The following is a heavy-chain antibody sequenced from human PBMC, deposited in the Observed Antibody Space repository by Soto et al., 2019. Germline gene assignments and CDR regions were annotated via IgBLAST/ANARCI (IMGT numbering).Heavy chain of an antibody. Sequence: GGSLRLSCAASGFTFSSYSMNWVRQAPGKGLEWVSSISSSSYIYYADSVKGRFTISRDNAKNSLYLQMNSLRAEDTAVYYCARVTSGYDSSWFDPWGQGTLVTVSS. J-gene: IGHJ5*02. CDR3: ARVTSGYDSSWFDP. CDR1: GFTFSSYS. D-gene: IGHD5-12*01. CDR2: ISSSSYI. V-gene: IGHV3-21*01.